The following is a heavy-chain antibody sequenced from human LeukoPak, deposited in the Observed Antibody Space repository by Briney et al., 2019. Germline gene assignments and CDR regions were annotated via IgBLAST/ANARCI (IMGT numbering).Heavy chain of an antibody. CDR2: MNPNSGNT. CDR1: GYTFTIYD. J-gene: IGHJ4*02. V-gene: IGHV1-8*01. D-gene: IGHD3-22*01. CDR3: ARLDSSGYYYDFDY. Sequence: ASVKVSCKASGYTFTIYDINWVRQATGQGLEWMGWMNPNSGNTGYAQKFQGRVTMTRNTSISTAYMELSSLRSEDTAVYYCARLDSSGYYYDFDYWGQGTLVTVSS.